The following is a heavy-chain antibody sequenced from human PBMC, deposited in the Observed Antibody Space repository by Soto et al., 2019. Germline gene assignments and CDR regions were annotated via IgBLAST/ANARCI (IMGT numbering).Heavy chain of an antibody. CDR2: IYHSGST. CDR1: GASISSGGYY. D-gene: IGHD3-10*01. V-gene: IGHV4-31*03. J-gene: IGHJ5*02. Sequence: QQQQGPGLVKPLETLSLTCTVSGASISSGGYYWNWMRQHPGKGLEWIGYIYHSGSTNYNPSLKSRVTMSVDTSKNQFSLKLIYVTAADTALYYCARDSGHYGKGWFAPWGQGTLVTVSS. CDR3: ARDSGHYGKGWFAP.